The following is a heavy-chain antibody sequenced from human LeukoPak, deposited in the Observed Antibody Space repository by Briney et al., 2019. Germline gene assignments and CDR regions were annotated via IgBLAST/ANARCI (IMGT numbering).Heavy chain of an antibody. CDR3: AKGYCSSFTCYSRFDP. D-gene: IGHD2-2*01. J-gene: IGHJ5*02. V-gene: IGHV3-23*01. CDR2: ISGSGGTT. Sequence: GSLRLPCAASGFTFSSYAMSWVRQAPGKGLGWVSGISGSGGTTYHADSVKGRFTISRDNSRNTLYLQMNSLRAEDTAVYYCAKGYCSSFTCYSRFDPWGQGTLVTVSS. CDR1: GFTFSSYA.